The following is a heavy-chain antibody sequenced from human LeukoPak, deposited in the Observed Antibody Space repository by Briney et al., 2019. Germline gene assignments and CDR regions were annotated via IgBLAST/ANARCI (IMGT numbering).Heavy chain of an antibody. CDR2: IRYDGSNK. D-gene: IGHD3-3*01. J-gene: IGHJ3*02. CDR1: GFTFSSYG. V-gene: IGHV3-30*02. Sequence: PGGSLRLSCAASGFTFSSYGMHWVRQAPGKGLEWVAFIRYDGSNKYYADSVKGRFTISRDNSKNTLYLQMNSLRAEDTAVYYCAKDRRFLEWFPVGAFDIWGQGTMVTVSS. CDR3: AKDRRFLEWFPVGAFDI.